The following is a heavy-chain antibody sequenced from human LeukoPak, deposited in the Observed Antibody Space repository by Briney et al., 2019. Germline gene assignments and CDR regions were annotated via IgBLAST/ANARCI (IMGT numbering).Heavy chain of an antibody. D-gene: IGHD3-22*01. V-gene: IGHV3-53*01. CDR2: IYSDGNT. CDR3: AGRAHHYYDSSGYDY. Sequence: GGSLRLSCVPSMFCVSINYMRWVRQAPGKGLEWVSVIYSDGNTNYADSVKGRFTISRDNHKITLYLQMSSHRPPDSAVYYCAGRAHHYYDSSGYDYWGQGTLVTVSS. CDR1: MFCVSINY. J-gene: IGHJ4*02.